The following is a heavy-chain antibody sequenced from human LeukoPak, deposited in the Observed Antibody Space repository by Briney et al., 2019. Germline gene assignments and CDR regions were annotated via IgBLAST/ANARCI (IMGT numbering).Heavy chain of an antibody. V-gene: IGHV3-7*01. CDR2: IKEDGSDK. J-gene: IGHJ6*03. CDR3: AKACSGKYYFIDYMDV. CDR1: GFTFSNYW. Sequence: GGSLRLSCAASGFTFSNYWMSWVRQAPGKGLEWVANIKEDGSDKYYVDSVKGRFTISRDNAKKSVILEMNSLRAEDTAVYYCAKACSGKYYFIDYMDVWGKGTTVTVSS. D-gene: IGHD2-15*01.